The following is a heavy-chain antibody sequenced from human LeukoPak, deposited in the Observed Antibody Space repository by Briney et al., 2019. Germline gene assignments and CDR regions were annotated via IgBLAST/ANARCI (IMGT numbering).Heavy chain of an antibody. Sequence: GGSLRLSCVASGFSFSNYWMHWVRQAPGKGLVWVSRIKSDSSTTTYADSVKGRFTISRDNAKNTLYLELNSLRAEDTAVYYCARASTAVTTRDYFDYWGQGTLVTVSS. D-gene: IGHD4-17*01. V-gene: IGHV3-74*01. J-gene: IGHJ4*02. CDR1: GFSFSNYW. CDR3: ARASTAVTTRDYFDY. CDR2: IKSDSSTT.